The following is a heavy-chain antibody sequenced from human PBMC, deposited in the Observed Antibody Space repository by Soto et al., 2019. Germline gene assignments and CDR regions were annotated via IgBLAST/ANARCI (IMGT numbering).Heavy chain of an antibody. CDR2: IRSKAYGGTT. CDR3: TRDSLALDIDYYYYMDV. J-gene: IGHJ6*03. Sequence: GWSLRLSCTASGFTFGDSAMSWFRQAPGKGLKWVGFIRSKAYGGTTEYAASVKGRFTISRDDSKCIAYLQMNSLKTEDTAVYYCTRDSLALDIDYYYYMDVWGKGTTVTVSS. D-gene: IGHD2-15*01. V-gene: IGHV3-49*03. CDR1: GFTFGDSA.